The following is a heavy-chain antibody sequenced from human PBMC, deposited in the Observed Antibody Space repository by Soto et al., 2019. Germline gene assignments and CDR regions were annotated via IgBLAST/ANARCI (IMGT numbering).Heavy chain of an antibody. J-gene: IGHJ6*02. CDR2: ISSSGYI. CDR1: GFNFNSYT. Sequence: GGSLRLSCAASGFNFNSYTINWVRQAPGKRLEWLSSISSSGYIFSTDSVRGRFTISRDNAKKSVYLQINSLRAEDTAVYCCARDCSGGSCYPGMDVWGQGTTVTVSS. CDR3: ARDCSGGSCYPGMDV. V-gene: IGHV3-21*01. D-gene: IGHD2-15*01.